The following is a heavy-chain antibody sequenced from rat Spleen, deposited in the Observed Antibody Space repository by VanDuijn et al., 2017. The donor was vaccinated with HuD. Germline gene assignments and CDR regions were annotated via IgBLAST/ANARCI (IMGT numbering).Heavy chain of an antibody. Sequence: EVQLVESGGGLVQPGRSMKLSCAASGFTFSNYNMAWVRQAPTEGLEWVATIRHDGSDTYYRDSVKGRFSISRDNAESTLYLQMDSLRSEDTATYYCARHTNSGYENWGQGVMVTVSS. CDR3: ARHTNSGYEN. D-gene: IGHD4-3*01. J-gene: IGHJ2*01. CDR2: IRHDGSDT. CDR1: GFTFSNYN. V-gene: IGHV5-25*01.